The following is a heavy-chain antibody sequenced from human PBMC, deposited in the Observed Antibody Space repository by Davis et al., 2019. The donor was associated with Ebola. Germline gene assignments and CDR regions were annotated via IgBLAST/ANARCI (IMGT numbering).Heavy chain of an antibody. J-gene: IGHJ4*02. V-gene: IGHV3-7*01. Sequence: GESLKISCAASGFTFSSYWMSWVRQAPGKGLEWVANIKQDGSEKYYVDSVKGRFTISRDNAKNSLYLQMNSLRAEDTAVYYCARDNRIFGVVGYFDYWGQGTLVTVSS. CDR2: IKQDGSEK. D-gene: IGHD3-3*02. CDR3: ARDNRIFGVVGYFDY. CDR1: GFTFSSYW.